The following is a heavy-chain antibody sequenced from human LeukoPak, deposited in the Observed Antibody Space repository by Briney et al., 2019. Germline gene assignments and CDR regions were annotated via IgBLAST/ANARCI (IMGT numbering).Heavy chain of an antibody. J-gene: IGHJ4*02. CDR3: AKAFYGDYDY. V-gene: IGHV3-23*01. D-gene: IGHD4-17*01. CDR1: GFTFGNYA. Sequence: GGSLRLSCAASGFTFGNYAMSWVRQAPGKGLEWVSSINGSGGNTYYADSVKGRFTISRDNSKNTLYLQMNSLRAEDTAVYYCAKAFYGDYDYWGQGTLVTVSS. CDR2: INGSGGNT.